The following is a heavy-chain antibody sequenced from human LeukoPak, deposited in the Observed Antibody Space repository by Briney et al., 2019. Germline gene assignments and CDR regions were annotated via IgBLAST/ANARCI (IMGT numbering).Heavy chain of an antibody. Sequence: PSETLSLTCTVSGGSISSSSYYWGWIRQPPGKGLEWIGSIYYSGSTYYNPSLKSRVTISVDTSKNQFSLKLSSVTAADTAVYYCARRHYDSSGYTPFFDYWGQGTLVTVSS. D-gene: IGHD3-22*01. CDR2: IYYSGST. CDR3: ARRHYDSSGYTPFFDY. CDR1: GGSISSSSYY. J-gene: IGHJ4*02. V-gene: IGHV4-39*01.